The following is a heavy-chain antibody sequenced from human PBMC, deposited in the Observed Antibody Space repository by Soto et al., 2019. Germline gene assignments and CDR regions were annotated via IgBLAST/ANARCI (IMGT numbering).Heavy chain of an antibody. CDR3: ARGGIIGTPPDY. J-gene: IGHJ4*02. D-gene: IGHD1-7*01. V-gene: IGHV1-46*01. CDR2: INPHGGST. CDR1: RDTFTSYY. Sequence: GASVKVSCKAPRDTFTSYYINWVRQAPGQGLEWMGVINPHGGSTAYAQKFKGRVTLTRDTSASTVYMEVSSLKASDTAMYFCARGGIIGTPPDYWGQGTQVTVSS.